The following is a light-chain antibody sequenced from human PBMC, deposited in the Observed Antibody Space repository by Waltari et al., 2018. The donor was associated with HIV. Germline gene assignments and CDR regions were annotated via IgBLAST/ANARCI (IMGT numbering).Light chain of an antibody. CDR2: DVT. CDR1: DSDIGGHNS. J-gene: IGLJ1*01. Sequence: QSALTQPASVSGSPGQSITISCTGTDSDIGGHNSVAWYQQHPGKAPKLIIYDVTNRPSGVSNRFSGSKSGNTASLTISGLQAEDEADYYCKSSTTSSTPCVFGSGTKVTVL. V-gene: IGLV2-14*01. CDR3: KSSTTSSTPCV.